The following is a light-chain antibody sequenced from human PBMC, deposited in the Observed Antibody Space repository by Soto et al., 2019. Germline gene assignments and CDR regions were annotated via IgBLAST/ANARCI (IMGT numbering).Light chain of an antibody. CDR3: AAWDDSLSGPLVV. CDR1: SSNIGSNY. CDR2: RNN. V-gene: IGLV1-47*01. J-gene: IGLJ2*01. Sequence: QPVLTQPPSASGTPGQRVTISCSGSSSNIGSNYVYWYQQLPGTAPKLLIYRNNQRPSGVPDRFSGSKSGTSASLAISGLRSEDEADYYCAAWDDSLSGPLVVFGGGTKVTVL.